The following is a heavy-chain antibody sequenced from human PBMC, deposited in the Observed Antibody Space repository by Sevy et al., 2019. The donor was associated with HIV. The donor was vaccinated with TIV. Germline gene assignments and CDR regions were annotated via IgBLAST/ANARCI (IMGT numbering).Heavy chain of an antibody. CDR1: GFSLSTSGVG. Sequence: SGPTLVNPTQTLTLTCTFSGFSLSTSGVGVGWIRQPPGKALEWLALIYWDDDTRYSPSLKSRLNITKDTSTNRVVLTMTNMDPVDTATYFCAHRRMVRGVITAPFDYWGQGTLVTVSS. CDR2: IYWDDDT. D-gene: IGHD3-10*01. J-gene: IGHJ4*02. V-gene: IGHV2-5*02. CDR3: AHRRMVRGVITAPFDY.